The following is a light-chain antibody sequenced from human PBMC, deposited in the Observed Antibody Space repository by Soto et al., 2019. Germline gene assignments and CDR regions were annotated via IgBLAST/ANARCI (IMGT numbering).Light chain of an antibody. CDR2: DVS. V-gene: IGLV2-14*01. Sequence: QSVLTQPASVSGSPGQSITISCTGTSSDVGGYDYVSWYQQHPGEAPKLLIYDVSNRPSGVSNRFSASKSGNTASLTISGLQAEDEADFYCSSYRSSSTRVFGTGTKLTVL. CDR3: SSYRSSSTRV. CDR1: SSDVGGYDY. J-gene: IGLJ1*01.